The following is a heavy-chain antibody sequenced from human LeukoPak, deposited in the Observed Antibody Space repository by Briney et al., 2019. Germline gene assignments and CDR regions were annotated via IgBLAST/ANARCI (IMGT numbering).Heavy chain of an antibody. D-gene: IGHD4/OR15-4a*01. CDR2: ISGYNGNT. V-gene: IGHV1-18*01. Sequence: ASVKVSCKASRYTFSSYGISWVRQAPGQGLEWMGWISGYNGNTKYAQKVQDRVTMTTDTSTSTAYMELRSLRSDDTAVYYCARDVDSTMVLFDYWGQGTLVTVSS. CDR1: RYTFSSYG. J-gene: IGHJ4*02. CDR3: ARDVDSTMVLFDY.